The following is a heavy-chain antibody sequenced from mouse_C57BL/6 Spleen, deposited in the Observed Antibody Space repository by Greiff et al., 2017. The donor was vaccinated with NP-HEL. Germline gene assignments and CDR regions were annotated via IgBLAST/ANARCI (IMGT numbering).Heavy chain of an antibody. Sequence: EVKLVESGPELVKPGDSVKISCKASGYSFTGYFMNWVMQSHGKSLEWIGRINPYNGDTFYNQKFKGKATLTVDKSSSTAHMELRSLTSEDSAVYYCARYYGSSFYWYFDVWGTGTTVTVSS. CDR2: INPYNGDT. V-gene: IGHV1-20*01. D-gene: IGHD1-1*01. CDR1: GYSFTGYF. CDR3: ARYYGSSFYWYFDV. J-gene: IGHJ1*03.